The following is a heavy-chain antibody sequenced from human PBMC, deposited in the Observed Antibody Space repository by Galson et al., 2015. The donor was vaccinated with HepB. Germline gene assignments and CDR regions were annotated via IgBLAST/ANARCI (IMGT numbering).Heavy chain of an antibody. CDR3: ARLFAGSFDF. D-gene: IGHD6-13*01. J-gene: IGHJ4*02. Sequence: SETLSLTCTVSGGSISNSAYFWGWIRQPPGKGLEWIGTVYYSGSTYYNPSLKSRLTISVDPSRNHFSLKLSSPTAADTAVYYCARLFAGSFDFWGQGTLVTVSS. CDR2: VYYSGST. CDR1: GGSISNSAYF. V-gene: IGHV4-39*01.